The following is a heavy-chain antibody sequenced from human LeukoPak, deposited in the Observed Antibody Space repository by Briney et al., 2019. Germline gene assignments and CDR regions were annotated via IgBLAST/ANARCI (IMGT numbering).Heavy chain of an antibody. V-gene: IGHV3-48*03. J-gene: IGHJ4*02. Sequence: GGSLRLPCAASGFTFSSYEMNWVRQAPGKGLEWVSYISSSGSTIYYADSVKGRFTISRDNAKNSLYLQMNSLRAEDTAVYYCARVENFYCSGGSCTGYWGQGTLVTVSS. D-gene: IGHD2-15*01. CDR3: ARVENFYCSGGSCTGY. CDR2: ISSSGSTI. CDR1: GFTFSSYE.